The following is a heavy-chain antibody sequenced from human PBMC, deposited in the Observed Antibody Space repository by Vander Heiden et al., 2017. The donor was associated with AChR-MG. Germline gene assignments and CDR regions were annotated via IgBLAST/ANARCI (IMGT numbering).Heavy chain of an antibody. CDR2: INHSGST. Sequence: QVQLQQWGAGLLKPSETLSLTCAVYGGSFSGYYWSWIRQPPGKGLEWIGEINHSGSTNYNPSLKSRVTISVDTSKNQFSLKLSSVTAADTAVYYCARLIRGTTVTTGYFQHWGQGTLVTVSS. CDR3: ARLIRGTTVTTGYFQH. J-gene: IGHJ1*01. CDR1: GGSFSGYY. V-gene: IGHV4-34*01. D-gene: IGHD4-4*01.